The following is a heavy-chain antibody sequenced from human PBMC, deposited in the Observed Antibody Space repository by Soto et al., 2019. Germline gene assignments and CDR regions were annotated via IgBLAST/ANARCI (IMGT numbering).Heavy chain of an antibody. V-gene: IGHV1-46*01. CDR1: GYTFTYYH. CDR3: ARDLASYPPQSFDY. J-gene: IGHJ4*02. Sequence: GASVKVSCKASGYTFTYYHVHWVRQAPGQGLEWMGIINPNGGDTTYAQKFQGRVTMTGDTSTSTVYMELSSLRSEDTAVYYCARDLASYPPQSFDYWGQGTLVTVSS. CDR2: INPNGGDT. D-gene: IGHD1-26*01.